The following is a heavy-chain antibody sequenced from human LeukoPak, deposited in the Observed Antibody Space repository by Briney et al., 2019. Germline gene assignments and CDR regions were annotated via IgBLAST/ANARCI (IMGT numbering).Heavy chain of an antibody. D-gene: IGHD6-19*01. CDR2: IKHSGST. V-gene: IGHV4-34*01. CDR1: VGSFRGYY. J-gene: IGHJ5*02. CDR3: ARGVVVAGRNTCFDP. Sequence: PSETLSLTCAVYVGSFRGYYWSWIPPPPGKGLEGIGEIKHSGSTNYNPSLKSRVTISVDTSKNQFYLKLSSGTAAETVVYYCARGVVVAGRNTCFDPWGQGTLVTVSS.